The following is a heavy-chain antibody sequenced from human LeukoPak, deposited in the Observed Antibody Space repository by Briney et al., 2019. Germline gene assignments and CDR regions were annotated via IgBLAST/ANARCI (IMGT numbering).Heavy chain of an antibody. CDR3: AKLEVVVVAATDDAFDI. J-gene: IGHJ3*02. D-gene: IGHD2-15*01. V-gene: IGHV3-30*18. CDR2: ISYDGSNK. Sequence: GGSLRLSCAASGFIFSSYGMHWVRQAPGKGLEWVAVISYDGSNKCYVDSVKGRFTISRDNSKNTLYLQMNSLRAEDTAVYYCAKLEVVVVAATDDAFDIWGQGTMVTVSS. CDR1: GFIFSSYG.